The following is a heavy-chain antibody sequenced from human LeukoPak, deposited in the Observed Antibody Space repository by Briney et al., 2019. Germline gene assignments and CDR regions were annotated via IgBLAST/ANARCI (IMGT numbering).Heavy chain of an antibody. CDR1: GGSISSGGYS. V-gene: IGHV4-61*08. CDR3: ARLGAHDAFDI. CDR2: IYYSGST. J-gene: IGHJ3*02. Sequence: SQTLSLTCAVSGGSISSGGYSWSWIRQPQGKGLEWIGYIYYSGSTNYNPSLKSRVTISVDTSKNQFSLKLSSVTAADTAVYYCARLGAHDAFDIWGQGTMVTVSS. D-gene: IGHD3-16*01.